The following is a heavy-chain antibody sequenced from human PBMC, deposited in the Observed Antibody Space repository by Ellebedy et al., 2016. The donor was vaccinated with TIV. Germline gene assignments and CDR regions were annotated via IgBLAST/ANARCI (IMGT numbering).Heavy chain of an antibody. Sequence: ASVKVSCKASGYTFTSYYLHWVRRAPGQGLQWMGIVEPSGGRTNYVQQLQGRVTMTRDTSTSTVYMELSRLRSEDTAVYYCARGAGSGLPDYWGQGTLVTVSS. CDR2: VEPSGGRT. V-gene: IGHV1-46*04. CDR3: ARGAGSGLPDY. D-gene: IGHD1-14*01. CDR1: GYTFTSYY. J-gene: IGHJ4*02.